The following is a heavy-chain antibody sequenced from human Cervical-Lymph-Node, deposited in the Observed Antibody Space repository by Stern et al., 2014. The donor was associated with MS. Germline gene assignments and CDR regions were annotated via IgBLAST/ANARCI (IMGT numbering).Heavy chain of an antibody. CDR2: IHPNDGSA. CDR3: AGGYTFDY. V-gene: IGHV1-46*01. J-gene: IGHJ4*02. D-gene: IGHD5-18*01. CDR1: GYTFTSYY. Sequence: VQLVQYGAEVKKPGASVKVSCKASGYTFTSYYMHWVRQAPGQGLEWMGIIHPNDGSASYAQKFQDRVTMTRDTSTSTLYMELSSLSSEDTAVYYCAGGYTFDYWGQGTLVTVSS.